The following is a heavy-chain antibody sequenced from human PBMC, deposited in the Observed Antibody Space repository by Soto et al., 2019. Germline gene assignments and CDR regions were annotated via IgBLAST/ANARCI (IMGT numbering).Heavy chain of an antibody. CDR1: GYTFLTYD. V-gene: IGHV1-18*01. CDR3: ARHHGPTTSENWFDT. D-gene: IGHD5-12*01. J-gene: IGHJ5*02. Sequence: QVHRVQPGVEVKTPGASVNVSCQASGYTFLTYDIIWVRQAPGQGLEWMGWISTYSGDTKYAQKFQGRVTMTTDTSTTTAYLELRSLRSDDTDVYYCARHHGPTTSENWFDTWGQGTLVTVSS. CDR2: ISTYSGDT.